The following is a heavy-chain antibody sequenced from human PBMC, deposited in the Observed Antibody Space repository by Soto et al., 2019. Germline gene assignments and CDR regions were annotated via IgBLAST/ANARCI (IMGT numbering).Heavy chain of an antibody. J-gene: IGHJ4*02. CDR1: GGTFSNFV. CDR3: ALEVWWALES. D-gene: IGHD2-15*01. CDR2: NIPIFGTA. Sequence: ASVKVSCKASGGTFSNFVISWVRQAPGQGLEWMGGNIPIFGTANYAQKFQGRVTIIADESTGTTYMELTSLRSDDTAVYYCALEVWWALESWGPGTLVTVSS. V-gene: IGHV1-69*13.